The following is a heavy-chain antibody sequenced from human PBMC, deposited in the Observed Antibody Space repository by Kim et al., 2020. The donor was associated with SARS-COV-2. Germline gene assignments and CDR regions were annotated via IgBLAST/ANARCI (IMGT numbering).Heavy chain of an antibody. CDR2: IRGSGEST. D-gene: IGHD6-19*01. J-gene: IGHJ1*01. CDR1: GFTFNIYA. Sequence: GGSLRLSCAASGFTFNIYAMSWVRQAPGKGLEWVSGIRGSGESTTYADSVKGRFTISRDNSKNTLYLQMDRLRVDDTALYYCAEISSGSSGWFEYFQHWGQGNLVTVSS. V-gene: IGHV3-23*01. CDR3: AEISSGSSGWFEYFQH.